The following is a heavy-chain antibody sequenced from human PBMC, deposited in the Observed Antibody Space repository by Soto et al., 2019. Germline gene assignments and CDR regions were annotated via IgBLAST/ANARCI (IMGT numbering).Heavy chain of an antibody. J-gene: IGHJ6*02. V-gene: IGHV3-23*01. CDR3: AKIEYASSWYYYGMDV. CDR1: GFTFSSYA. Sequence: GGSLRLSCAASGFTFSSYAMSWVRQAPGKGLEWVSIISGNGGSTYYADSVQGRFTISRDNSKNTLYVQMNSLRVEDTAVYYCAKIEYASSWYYYGMDVWGQGXTVTVSS. D-gene: IGHD6-13*01. CDR2: ISGNGGST.